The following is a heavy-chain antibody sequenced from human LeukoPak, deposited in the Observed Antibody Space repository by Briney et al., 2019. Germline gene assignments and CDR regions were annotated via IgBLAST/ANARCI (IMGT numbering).Heavy chain of an antibody. Sequence: GESLKISCKTSGYSFTHDWIGWVRQMPGKGLEWMGIIYPRDSTTRYSPAFEGQVTISVDKSITTAYLEWSSLKASDTAMYYCARSFVGSGSYRSAFDIWGQGTMVTVSS. CDR2: IYPRDSTT. V-gene: IGHV5-51*01. D-gene: IGHD1-26*01. CDR3: ARSFVGSGSYRSAFDI. J-gene: IGHJ3*02. CDR1: GYSFTHDW.